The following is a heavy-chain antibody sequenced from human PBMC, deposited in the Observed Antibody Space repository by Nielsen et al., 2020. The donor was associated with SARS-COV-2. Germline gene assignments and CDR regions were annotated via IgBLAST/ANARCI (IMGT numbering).Heavy chain of an antibody. Sequence: ESLKISCAASGFTFSSSWMHWVRQAPGKGLVWVSRIGSDESITNYVDSVKGRFTISRDNAKNTLYLQMNSLRAEDTAVYYCAREMGGSSRHFDYWGQGTLVTVSS. J-gene: IGHJ4*02. CDR2: IGSDESIT. D-gene: IGHD6-13*01. V-gene: IGHV3-74*01. CDR3: AREMGGSSRHFDY. CDR1: GFTFSSSW.